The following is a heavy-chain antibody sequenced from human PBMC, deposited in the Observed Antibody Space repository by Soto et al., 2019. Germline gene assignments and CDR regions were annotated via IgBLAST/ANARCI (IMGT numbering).Heavy chain of an antibody. CDR1: GGSISSSSYY. CDR3: AWEVGGDRGDFDY. CDR2: IYYSGST. Sequence: QLQLQESGPGLVKPSETLSLTCTVSGGSISSSSYYWGWIRQPPGKGLEWIGSIYYSGSTYYNPSLKSRVTISADTSKNQFSLKLSSVTAADTAVYYCAWEVGGDRGDFDYWGQGTLVTVSS. V-gene: IGHV4-39*01. J-gene: IGHJ4*02. D-gene: IGHD3-10*01.